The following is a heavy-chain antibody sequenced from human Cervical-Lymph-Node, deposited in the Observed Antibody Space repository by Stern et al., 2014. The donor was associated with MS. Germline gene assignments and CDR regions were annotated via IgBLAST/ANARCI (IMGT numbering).Heavy chain of an antibody. Sequence: QLQLQESGPGLLKPSETLFLTCSVSGGSISPYLTWIRQPPGKRMEWIGYIHHTRSVNYNPSLSSRVSISLDTSKNQIFLSLDSVTAADTAVYYCARESFYGSGLGYWGQGTLVAVSS. D-gene: IGHD3-10*01. CDR3: ARESFYGSGLGY. CDR1: GGSISPYL. J-gene: IGHJ4*02. V-gene: IGHV4-59*01. CDR2: IHHTRSV.